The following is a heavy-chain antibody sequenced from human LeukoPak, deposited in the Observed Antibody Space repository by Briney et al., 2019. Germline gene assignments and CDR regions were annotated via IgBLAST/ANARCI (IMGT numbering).Heavy chain of an antibody. CDR3: AKPTRGSGSFLIDF. CDR1: GFTFSSYG. J-gene: IGHJ4*02. Sequence: PERSLRLSCAASGFTFSSYGMHWARQAPGKGLEWVAVIWDDGSSKYYGDSVKGRFTISRDNSKNTLYLQMNSLRAEDTAVYYCAKPTRGSGSFLIDFWGQGTLVTVSS. V-gene: IGHV3-33*06. CDR2: IWDDGSSK. D-gene: IGHD1-26*01.